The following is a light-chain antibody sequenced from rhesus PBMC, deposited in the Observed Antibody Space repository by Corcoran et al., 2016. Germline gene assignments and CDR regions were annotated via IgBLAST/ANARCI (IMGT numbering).Light chain of an antibody. Sequence: QVILTQSPATLSLSPGERATLSCRASQSVSSYLAWYQQKPGQAPRLLSYGASSRATGLPDRFSVSGSGTDFPLTIGRLEPEDVGVYHCYQHSSGYSFGQGTKVEIK. CDR2: GAS. CDR3: YQHSSGYS. J-gene: IGKJ2*01. CDR1: QSVSSY. V-gene: IGKV3-10*01.